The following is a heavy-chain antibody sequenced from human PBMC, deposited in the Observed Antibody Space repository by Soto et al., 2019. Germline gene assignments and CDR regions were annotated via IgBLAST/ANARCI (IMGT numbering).Heavy chain of an antibody. J-gene: IGHJ4*02. D-gene: IGHD6-19*01. Sequence: PSETLSLTCTVSDGSISSYYWSWIRQPPGKGLEWIGYIYYSGSTNYNPSLKSRVTISTDTSKNQFSLKLRSVTAADTAVYYCAREFTISSGWSLGFDYWGQGTQVTVSS. CDR3: AREFTISSGWSLGFDY. CDR1: DGSISSYY. CDR2: IYYSGST. V-gene: IGHV4-59*01.